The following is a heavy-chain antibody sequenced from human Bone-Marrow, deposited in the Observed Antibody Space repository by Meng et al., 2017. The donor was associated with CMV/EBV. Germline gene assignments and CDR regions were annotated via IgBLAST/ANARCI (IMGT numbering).Heavy chain of an antibody. CDR2: INPNSGGT. D-gene: IGHD1-26*01. CDR1: GYTFTGYY. J-gene: IGHJ4*02. Sequence: ASVKVSCKASGYTFTGYYMHWVRQAPGQGLEWMGWINPNSGGTNYAQKFQGRVTMTRDTSISTAYMELSRLRSDDTAEYYCARMVGATYYFDYWGQGTLVTVSS. V-gene: IGHV1-2*02. CDR3: ARMVGATYYFDY.